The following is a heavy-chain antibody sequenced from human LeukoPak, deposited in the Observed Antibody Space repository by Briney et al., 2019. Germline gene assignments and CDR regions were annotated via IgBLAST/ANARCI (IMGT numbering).Heavy chain of an antibody. V-gene: IGHV1-24*01. CDR3: ANIVVVPAATEVDNWFDP. J-gene: IGHJ5*02. Sequence: ASVKVSCKVSGYTLTELSMHWVRQAAGKGLEWMGGFDPEDGETIFAQKFQGRVTMTEDTSTDTAYMELSSLRSEDTAVYYCANIVVVPAATEVDNWFDPWGQGTLVTVSS. CDR1: GYTLTELS. D-gene: IGHD2-2*01. CDR2: FDPEDGET.